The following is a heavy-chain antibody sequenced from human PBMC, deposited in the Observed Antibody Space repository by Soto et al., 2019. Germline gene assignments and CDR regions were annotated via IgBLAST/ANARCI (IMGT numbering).Heavy chain of an antibody. J-gene: IGHJ4*02. D-gene: IGHD2-2*01. Sequence: EVQLVESGGVLVQPGGSLRLSCAASGFTFSTYWMHWVRQAPGKGLVWVSRINGDGSDTVYTDFVKGRFTSSRDNAKNTLYLQMNSLRAEDTAVYYCTRSSTGFSYADSWGRGTLVTVSS. V-gene: IGHV3-74*01. CDR2: INGDGSDT. CDR1: GFTFSTYW. CDR3: TRSSTGFSYADS.